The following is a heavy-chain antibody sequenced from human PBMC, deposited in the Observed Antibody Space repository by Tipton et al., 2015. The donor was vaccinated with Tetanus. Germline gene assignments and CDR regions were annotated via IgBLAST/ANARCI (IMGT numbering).Heavy chain of an antibody. CDR2: INPSGGST. CDR1: GYTFTSYY. Sequence: QLVQSGAEVKKPGASVKVSCKASGYTFTSYYMHWVRQAPGQGLEWMGIINPSGGSTSYAQKFQGRVTMTRDTSTSTVYMELSSLRSEDTAVYYCAGRAYYYDSSGYPSRGLGAFDIWGQGTMVTVSS. J-gene: IGHJ3*02. CDR3: AGRAYYYDSSGYPSRGLGAFDI. D-gene: IGHD3-22*01. V-gene: IGHV1-46*01.